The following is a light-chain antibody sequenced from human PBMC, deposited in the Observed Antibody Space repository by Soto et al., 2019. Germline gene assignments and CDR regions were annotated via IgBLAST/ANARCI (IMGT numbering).Light chain of an antibody. Sequence: DIQMTQSPSTLSASVGDRVTITCRASHSISRWLAWYQQKPGKAPQLLIDKASSLESGVPSRFSGSGFGTDFTLTINSLQPEDYASYYCQQFHSFPITFGQGTRLEIK. V-gene: IGKV1-5*03. J-gene: IGKJ5*01. CDR2: KAS. CDR1: HSISRW. CDR3: QQFHSFPIT.